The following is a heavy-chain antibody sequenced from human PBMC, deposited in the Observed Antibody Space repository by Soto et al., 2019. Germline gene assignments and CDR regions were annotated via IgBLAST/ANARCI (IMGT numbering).Heavy chain of an antibody. CDR2: TSFSGGRT. CDR3: AKDSRAFCGGDCSKDY. Sequence: GGSLRLSCAASGFIFSNYAMTWVRQGPGRGLEWVSTTSFSGGRTYYADSVKGRFTISRDNSNNTLFLQMSSLRAEDTAIYYCAKDSRAFCGGDCSKDYWGQGTLVTVSS. D-gene: IGHD2-21*02. V-gene: IGHV3-23*01. CDR1: GFIFSNYA. J-gene: IGHJ4*02.